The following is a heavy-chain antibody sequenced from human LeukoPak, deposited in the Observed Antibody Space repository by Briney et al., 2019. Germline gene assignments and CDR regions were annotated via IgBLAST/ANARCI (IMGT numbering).Heavy chain of an antibody. CDR3: ARVSGGGSGGYELGY. CDR2: ISSSSSYI. V-gene: IGHV3-21*01. D-gene: IGHD5-12*01. CDR1: GFTFSSYS. Sequence: PGGSLRLSCAASGFTFSSYSMNWVRQAPGKGLEWVSSISSSSSYIYYADSVKGRFTISRDNAKNSLYLQMSSLRAEDTAVYYCARVSGGGSGGYELGYWGQGTLVTVSS. J-gene: IGHJ4*02.